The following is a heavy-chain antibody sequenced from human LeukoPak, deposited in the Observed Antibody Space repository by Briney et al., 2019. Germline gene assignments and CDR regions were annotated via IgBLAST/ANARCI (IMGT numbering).Heavy chain of an antibody. V-gene: IGHV3-48*01. CDR1: GFTFSSYS. D-gene: IGHD6-13*01. J-gene: IGHJ4*02. Sequence: PGGSLRLSCAASGFTFSSYSMNWVRQAPGKGLEWVSYISSSSSTIYYADSVKGRFTISRDNSQNTLYLQMNSLRTEDTALYFCAKDRTMAADGTYFDYWGQGTLVTVSS. CDR3: AKDRTMAADGTYFDY. CDR2: ISSSSSTI.